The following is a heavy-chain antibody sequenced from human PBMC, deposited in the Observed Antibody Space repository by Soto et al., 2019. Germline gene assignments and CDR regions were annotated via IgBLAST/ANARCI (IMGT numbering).Heavy chain of an antibody. Sequence: GGSLRLSCAASGFTFSSYAMTWVRQAPGKGLEWVSAISGSVSSTYYADSVKGRFTISRDNSKNTLYLQMKSLRAEDTAVYYCATVPGFYSPLNWFDPWGQGTLVTVSS. J-gene: IGHJ5*02. CDR3: ATVPGFYSPLNWFDP. D-gene: IGHD2-15*01. CDR2: ISGSVSST. CDR1: GFTFSSYA. V-gene: IGHV3-23*01.